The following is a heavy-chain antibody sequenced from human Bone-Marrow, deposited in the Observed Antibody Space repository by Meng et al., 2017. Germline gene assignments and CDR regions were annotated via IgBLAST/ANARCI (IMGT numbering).Heavy chain of an antibody. CDR2: MNPNRGNS. CDR3: ARATYGSGSYFNALYYYYYYGMDV. CDR1: GYTFTRYV. Sequence: ASVKVSCKASGYTFTRYVINGVRQATGQGREWMGWMNPNRGNSGFAQKFQGRVINTRNTSISTAYMEPSSLRSEETTVYYCARATYGSGSYFNALYYYYYYGMDVWGQGTTVTVSS. V-gene: IGHV1-8*03. J-gene: IGHJ6*02. D-gene: IGHD3-10*01.